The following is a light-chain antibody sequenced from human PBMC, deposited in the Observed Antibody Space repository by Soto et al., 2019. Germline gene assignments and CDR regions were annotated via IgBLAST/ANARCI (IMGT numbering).Light chain of an antibody. V-gene: IGLV2-8*01. Sequence: QSALTQPPSASGSPRQSVTISCTGTSSDVGGYNFVSWYQQHPGRAPKLIISAVTNRPSGVPDRFSGSKSGNTASLTVSGLQADDEADYYCSSYAGSSDIVFGTGTKVTVL. J-gene: IGLJ1*01. CDR3: SSYAGSSDIV. CDR1: SSDVGGYNF. CDR2: AVT.